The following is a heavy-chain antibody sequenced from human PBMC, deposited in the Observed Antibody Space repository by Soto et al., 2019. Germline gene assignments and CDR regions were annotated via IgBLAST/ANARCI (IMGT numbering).Heavy chain of an antibody. CDR1: GFSLSNARMG. V-gene: IGHV2-26*01. CDR2: IFSNDEK. CDR3: ARISLFGVVPYLVYGMDV. Sequence: ESGPTLVNPTETLTLTCTVSGFSLSNARMGVSWIRQPPGKALEWLAHIFSNDEKSYSTSLKSRLTISKDTSKSQVVLTMTNMDPVDTATYYCARISLFGVVPYLVYGMDVWGQGTTVTVSS. D-gene: IGHD3-3*01. J-gene: IGHJ6*02.